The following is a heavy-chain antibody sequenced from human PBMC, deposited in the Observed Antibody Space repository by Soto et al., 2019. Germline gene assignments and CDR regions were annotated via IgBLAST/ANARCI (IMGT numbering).Heavy chain of an antibody. D-gene: IGHD3-22*01. V-gene: IGHV1-3*01. CDR2: INAGNGNT. CDR1: GYTFTSYA. CDR3: AGGGGAYYDSSGYYPHFDY. Sequence: QVQLVQSGAEVKKPGASVKVSCKASGYTFTSYAMHWVRQAPGQRLEWMGWINAGNGNTKYSQKFQGRVTITRDTTAGTPYMGLSSLRSEDTAVYFCAGGGGAYYDSSGYYPHFDYWGQGTLVTVSS. J-gene: IGHJ4*02.